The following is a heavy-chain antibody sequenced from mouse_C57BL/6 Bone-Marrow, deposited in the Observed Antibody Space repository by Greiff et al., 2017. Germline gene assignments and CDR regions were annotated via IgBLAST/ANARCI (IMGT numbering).Heavy chain of an antibody. CDR2: INPNNGGT. CDR3: AREKYY. Sequence: VQLQQSGPELVKPGASVKISCKASGYTFTDYYMNWVKQSHGKSLEWIGDINPNNGGTSYNQKFKGKATLTVDKSSSTAYMELRSLTSEDSAVYYCAREKYYWGQGTTLTVSS. V-gene: IGHV1-26*01. J-gene: IGHJ2*01. CDR1: GYTFTDYY.